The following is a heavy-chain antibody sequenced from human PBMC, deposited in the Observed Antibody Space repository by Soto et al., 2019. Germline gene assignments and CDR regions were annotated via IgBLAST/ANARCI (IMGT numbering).Heavy chain of an antibody. CDR2: IWYDGSNK. J-gene: IGHJ6*02. CDR3: ARAYSSGWYGVGHDYYYYGMDV. D-gene: IGHD6-19*01. Sequence: GGSLRLSCAASGFTFSSYGMHWVRQAPGKGLEWVAVIWYDGSNKYYADSVKGRFTISRDNSKNTLYLQMNSLRAEDTAVYYCARAYSSGWYGVGHDYYYYGMDVWGQGTTVTVSS. CDR1: GFTFSSYG. V-gene: IGHV3-33*01.